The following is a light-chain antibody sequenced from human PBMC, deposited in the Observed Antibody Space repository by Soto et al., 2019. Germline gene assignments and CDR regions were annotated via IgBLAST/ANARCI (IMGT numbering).Light chain of an antibody. Sequence: ELVLTQSPGTLSLSPGERATLSCRASQSVSSEYLDWYQQKPGQAPRLLIYCASIRATGIPDRFSGSGSGTDFTLTISRLEPEDFSVYYCQQYGSSPRVSFGGGTKVQIK. CDR3: QQYGSSPRVS. CDR1: QSVSSEY. J-gene: IGKJ4*01. V-gene: IGKV3-20*01. CDR2: CAS.